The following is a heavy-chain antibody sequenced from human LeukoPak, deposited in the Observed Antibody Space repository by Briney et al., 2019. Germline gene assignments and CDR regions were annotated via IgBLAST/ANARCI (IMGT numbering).Heavy chain of an antibody. J-gene: IGHJ4*02. CDR2: ITYGDGST. V-gene: IGHV3-53*01. CDR3: TRTGYNYGTPLNY. Sequence: GGSLRLSCAVSGFTVSSNYMSWVRQAPGKGLEWVSGITYGDGSTYYADSLKGRFTISRDNSKNTVYLQMNSLRAEDTAVYYCTRTGYNYGTPLNYWGQGTLVTVSS. D-gene: IGHD5-18*01. CDR1: GFTVSSNY.